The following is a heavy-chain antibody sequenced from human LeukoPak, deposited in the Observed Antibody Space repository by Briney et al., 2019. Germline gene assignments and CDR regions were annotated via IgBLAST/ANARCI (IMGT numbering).Heavy chain of an antibody. V-gene: IGHV1-69*01. CDR3: TRSDIVVVPAANFY. J-gene: IGHJ4*02. CDR1: GGTFSSYA. CDR2: IIPIFGTA. D-gene: IGHD2-2*01. Sequence: SVKVSCKASGGTFSSYAISWVRQAPGQGLEWVGGIIPIFGTANYAQKFQGRVTITADESTSTAYMELSSLRSEDTAVYYCTRSDIVVVPAANFYWGQGTLVTVSS.